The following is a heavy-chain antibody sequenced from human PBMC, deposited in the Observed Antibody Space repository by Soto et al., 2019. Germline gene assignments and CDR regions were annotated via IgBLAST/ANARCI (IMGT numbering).Heavy chain of an antibody. D-gene: IGHD3-22*01. V-gene: IGHV1-18*01. CDR2: ISAYNGNT. CDR1: GYTFTSYG. Sequence: ASVKVSCKASGYTFTSYGISWVRQAPGQGLEWMGWISAYNGNTNYAQKFQGRVTMTTDKSTSTAYMELSSLRSEDTAVYYCAGSYYYDSSGYYYFDYWGQGTLVTVSS. J-gene: IGHJ4*02. CDR3: AGSYYYDSSGYYYFDY.